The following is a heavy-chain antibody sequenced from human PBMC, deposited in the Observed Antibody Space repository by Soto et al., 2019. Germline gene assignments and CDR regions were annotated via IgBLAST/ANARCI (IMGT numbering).Heavy chain of an antibody. D-gene: IGHD1-7*01. J-gene: IGHJ5*02. CDR3: ARHLGLELRRALYNWFDP. V-gene: IGHV4-39*01. Sequence: SETLSLTCTVSGGSISSSSYYWGWIRQPPGKGLEWIGSIYYSGSTYYNPSPKSRVTISVDTSKNQFSLKLSSVTAADTAVYYCARHLGLELRRALYNWFDPWGQGTLVTVSS. CDR1: GGSISSSSYY. CDR2: IYYSGST.